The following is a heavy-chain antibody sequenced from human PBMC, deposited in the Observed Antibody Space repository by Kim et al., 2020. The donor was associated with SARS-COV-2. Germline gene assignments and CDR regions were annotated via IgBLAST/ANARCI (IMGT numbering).Heavy chain of an antibody. Sequence: VQGRLPISRDNAKNTLYLQMNSQSAEDTAVYYCAKDSSRSSYYFDYWGQGTLVTVSS. V-gene: IGHV3-33*06. D-gene: IGHD6-6*01. CDR3: AKDSSRSSYYFDY. J-gene: IGHJ4*02.